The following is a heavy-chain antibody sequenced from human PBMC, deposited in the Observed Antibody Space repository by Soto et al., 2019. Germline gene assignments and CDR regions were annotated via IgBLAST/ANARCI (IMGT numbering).Heavy chain of an antibody. CDR3: TRANWYSEY. CDR1: GGSISNHY. J-gene: IGHJ4*02. D-gene: IGHD7-27*01. CDR2: IYYNGNT. V-gene: IGHV4-59*11. Sequence: QVQLQESGPGLVKPSETLSLTCTVSGGSISNHYRSWIRQPPGKGLEWIGYIYYNGNTNYNPSLKSRVTMSVDTSKNQTSLKLSSVTAADTAVYYCTRANWYSEYWGQGTLVTVSS.